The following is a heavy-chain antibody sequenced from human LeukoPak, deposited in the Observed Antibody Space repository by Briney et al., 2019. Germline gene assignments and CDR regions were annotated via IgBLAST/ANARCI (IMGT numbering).Heavy chain of an antibody. CDR2: IYYRGST. Sequence: SETLSLTCTVSGASISSHYWSWIRQTPRKGLEWIGQIYYRGSTNYKPSLKSRVPISVDTSKNQSSLKLSSVTAADTAVYYCARDIRAVGATLYFDYWGQGTLVTVSS. V-gene: IGHV4-59*11. CDR1: GASISSHY. CDR3: ARDIRAVGATLYFDY. D-gene: IGHD1-26*01. J-gene: IGHJ4*02.